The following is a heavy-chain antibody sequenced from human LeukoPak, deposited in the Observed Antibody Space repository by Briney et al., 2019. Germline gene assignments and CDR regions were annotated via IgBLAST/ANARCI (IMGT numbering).Heavy chain of an antibody. J-gene: IGHJ4*02. CDR2: ISGSGGST. CDR1: GFSFSTYA. D-gene: IGHD4-17*01. CDR3: AKGRGTMTTVTASDY. Sequence: GGSLRLSCAASGFSFSTYAMSWVRQAPGKGLGWVSSISGSGGSTYYADSVKGRFTISRDSSKNTLYLQMDSLRAEDTAVYYCAKGRGTMTTVTASDYWGQGTLVTVSS. V-gene: IGHV3-23*01.